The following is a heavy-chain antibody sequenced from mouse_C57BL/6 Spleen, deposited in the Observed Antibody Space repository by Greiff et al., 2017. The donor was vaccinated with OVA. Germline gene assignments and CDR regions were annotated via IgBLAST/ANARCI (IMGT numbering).Heavy chain of an antibody. Sequence: VQLQQSGAELARPGASVKMSCTASGYTFTSYTMHWVHQRPGQGLEWIGYINPSSGYTKYNQKFKGKATLTADKSSSTSYMQMSSLTSKDAAVYYCARHSSRDAMDYWGQGTSVTVSS. D-gene: IGHD3-1*01. V-gene: IGHV1-4*01. CDR3: ARHSSRDAMDY. J-gene: IGHJ4*01. CDR2: INPSSGYT. CDR1: GYTFTSYT.